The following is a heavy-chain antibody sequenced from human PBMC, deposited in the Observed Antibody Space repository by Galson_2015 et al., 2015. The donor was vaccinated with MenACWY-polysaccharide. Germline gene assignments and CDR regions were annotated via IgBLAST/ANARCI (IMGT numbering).Heavy chain of an antibody. CDR3: ARVRVIRGSSYFDY. V-gene: IGHV3-7*01. J-gene: IGHJ4*02. CDR1: EFTFSNFW. Sequence: SLRLSCAASEFTFSNFWMSWVRQAPGKGLEWVANIKQDGGEKYYADSVKGRFTISRDNAKNSLYLQMNSLRAEDTAIYYCARVRVIRGSSYFDYWGQGTLVTVSS. CDR2: IKQDGGEK. D-gene: IGHD6-6*01.